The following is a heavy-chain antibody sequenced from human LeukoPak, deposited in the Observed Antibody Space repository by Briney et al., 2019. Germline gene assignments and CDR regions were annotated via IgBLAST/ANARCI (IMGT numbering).Heavy chain of an antibody. V-gene: IGHV1-18*01. CDR2: ISAYNGNT. Sequence: ASVKVSCKASGYTFSSYGISWVRQAPGQGLEWMGWISAYNGNTNYAQKLQGRVTMTTDTSTSTAYMEMRGLRSDDTAVYYCARDTYYDILTGYRERIYGMDVWGQGTTVTVSS. J-gene: IGHJ6*02. D-gene: IGHD3-9*01. CDR3: ARDTYYDILTGYRERIYGMDV. CDR1: GYTFSSYG.